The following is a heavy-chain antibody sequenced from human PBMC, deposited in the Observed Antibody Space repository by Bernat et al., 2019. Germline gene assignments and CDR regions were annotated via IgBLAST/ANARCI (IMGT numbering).Heavy chain of an antibody. J-gene: IGHJ4*02. Sequence: QVQLVQSGAEVKKPGASVKVSCKASGYTFTSYYMHWVRQAPGQGLGWRGIINPSGGSTSYAQKFQGRVAMTRDTSTGTVYMGLSSLGSEDTAVYYCARETVHNWNYEGPFDYWGQGTLVTGAS. CDR3: ARETVHNWNYEGPFDY. D-gene: IGHD1-7*01. CDR1: GYTFTSYY. V-gene: IGHV1-46*01. CDR2: INPSGGST.